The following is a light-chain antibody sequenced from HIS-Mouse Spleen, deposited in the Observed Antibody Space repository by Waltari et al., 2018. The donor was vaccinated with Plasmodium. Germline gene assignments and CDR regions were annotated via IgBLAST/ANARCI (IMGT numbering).Light chain of an antibody. V-gene: IGKV1D-13*01. J-gene: IGKJ5*01. CDR2: DAS. Sequence: AIQLTQSPSSLSASVGDRVTITCRASQGISSALAWYQQKPGKAPKLLIYDASSLESGVPSRFSGSGSGTDFTLTNSSLQPEDFATYYCQQFNKYPSITFGQGTRLEIK. CDR3: QQFNKYPSIT. CDR1: QGISSA.